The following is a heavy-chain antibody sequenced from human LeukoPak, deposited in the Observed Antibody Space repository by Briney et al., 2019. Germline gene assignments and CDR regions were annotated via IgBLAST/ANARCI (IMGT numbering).Heavy chain of an antibody. CDR2: IYYSGST. J-gene: IGHJ5*02. D-gene: IGHD3-22*01. Sequence: SETLSLTCTVSGGSTSSSSYYWGWIRQPPGEGLEWIGSIYYSGSTYYNPSLKSRVTISVDTSKNQFSLKLSSVTAADTAVYYCARHLGGDYYVSSAIPWFDPWGQGTLVTVSS. CDR1: GGSTSSSSYY. CDR3: ARHLGGDYYVSSAIPWFDP. V-gene: IGHV4-39*01.